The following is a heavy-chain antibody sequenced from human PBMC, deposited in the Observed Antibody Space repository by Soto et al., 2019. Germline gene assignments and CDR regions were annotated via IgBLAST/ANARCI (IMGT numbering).Heavy chain of an antibody. J-gene: IGHJ6*02. CDR1: GGSISTLDFS. CDR2: IYQSGRT. CDR3: PREMPIFGVAPGGGVDV. Sequence: TLCLSGAVAGGSISTLDFSWSWIRQPPGRGLEWIGSIYQSGRTYYVPSLKSRVTMSLDKSKNQFSLKISSVVAADTAIYYCPREMPIFGVAPGGGVDVCGQGTTVTVSS. V-gene: IGHV4-30-2*01. D-gene: IGHD3-3*01.